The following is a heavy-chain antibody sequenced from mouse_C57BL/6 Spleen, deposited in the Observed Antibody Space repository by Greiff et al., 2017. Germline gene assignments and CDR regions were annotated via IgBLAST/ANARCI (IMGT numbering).Heavy chain of an antibody. J-gene: IGHJ2*01. CDR2: INPSSGYT. CDR3: ARGYGSSPYYFDY. CDR1: GYTFTSYT. V-gene: IGHV1-4*01. Sequence: VQVVESGAELARPGASVKMSCKASGYTFTSYTMHWVKQRPGQGLEWIGYINPSSGYTKYNQKFKDKATLTADKSSSTAYMQLSSLTSEDSAVYYCARGYGSSPYYFDYWGQGTTLTVSS. D-gene: IGHD1-1*01.